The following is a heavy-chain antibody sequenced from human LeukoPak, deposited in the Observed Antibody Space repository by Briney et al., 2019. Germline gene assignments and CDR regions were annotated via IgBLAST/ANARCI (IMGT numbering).Heavy chain of an antibody. CDR3: ATDLG. J-gene: IGHJ4*02. CDR1: GFTLSSYA. V-gene: IGHV3-23*01. CDR2: ISGSGSTT. Sequence: PGGSLRLSCAASGFTLSSYAMTWVRQAPGKGLEWVSAISGSGSTTYYADSVKGRFTISRDNAKNTLYLQMNSLRVEDTAVYYCATDLGWGQGTLVTVSS. D-gene: IGHD7-27*01.